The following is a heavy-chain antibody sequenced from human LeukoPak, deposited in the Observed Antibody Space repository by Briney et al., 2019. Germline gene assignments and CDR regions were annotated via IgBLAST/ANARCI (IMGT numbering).Heavy chain of an antibody. V-gene: IGHV3-21*04. J-gene: IGHJ4*02. CDR1: GFTFSSYN. CDR3: AKPVYYYDSSGYCFDY. CDR2: ISSSTNYI. Sequence: GSLRLSCAASGFTFSSYNINWVRQAPGKGLEWVSSISSSTNYIYYADSVKGRFTISRDNSKNTLYLQMNSLRAEDTAVYYCAKPVYYYDSSGYCFDYWGQGTLVTVSS. D-gene: IGHD3-22*01.